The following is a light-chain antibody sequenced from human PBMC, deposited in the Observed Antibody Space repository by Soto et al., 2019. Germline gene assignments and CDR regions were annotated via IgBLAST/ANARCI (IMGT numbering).Light chain of an antibody. V-gene: IGKV3-20*01. CDR3: QQYGSSPRT. Sequence: EIGLSQSPGTLSLSTGERATLSCRASQSVSSSYLAWYQQKPGQAPRLLIYGASSRATGIPDRFSGSGSATDFTLTISRLEPEDFAVYYCQQYGSSPRTFGQGTKVDI. CDR2: GAS. CDR1: QSVSSSY. J-gene: IGKJ1*01.